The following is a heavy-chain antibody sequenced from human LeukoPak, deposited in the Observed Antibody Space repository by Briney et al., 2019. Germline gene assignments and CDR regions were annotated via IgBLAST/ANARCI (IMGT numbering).Heavy chain of an antibody. J-gene: IGHJ5*02. D-gene: IGHD2-2*01. CDR3: ARGRRIVVVPAAMWFDP. CDR2: INPNSGGT. CDR1: GYTSTGYY. Sequence: GASVKVSCKASGYTSTGYYMHWVRQAPGQGLEWMGWINPNSGGTNYAQKFQGRVTMTRDTSISTAYMELSRLRSDDTAVYYCARGRRIVVVPAAMWFDPWGQGTLVTVSS. V-gene: IGHV1-2*02.